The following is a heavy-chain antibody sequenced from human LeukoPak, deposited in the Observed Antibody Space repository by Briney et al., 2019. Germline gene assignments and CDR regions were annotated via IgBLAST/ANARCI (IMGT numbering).Heavy chain of an antibody. D-gene: IGHD6-19*01. CDR3: AKEHGKSVAGTDY. Sequence: GGSLRLSCAASGFTFSSYAMRWVRQAPGKGLEWVSAISGSGGSTYYADSGKGGFIIWRENDKNTLYLQMNSLRAEDTAVYYCAKEHGKSVAGTDYWGQGTLVTVSS. CDR1: GFTFSSYA. CDR2: ISGSGGST. J-gene: IGHJ4*02. V-gene: IGHV3-23*01.